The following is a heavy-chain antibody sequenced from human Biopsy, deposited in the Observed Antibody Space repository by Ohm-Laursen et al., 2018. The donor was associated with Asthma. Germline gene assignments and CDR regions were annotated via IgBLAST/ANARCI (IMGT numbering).Heavy chain of an antibody. J-gene: IGHJ4*02. CDR3: AKELFPGWELRRGPDS. D-gene: IGHD1-26*01. Sequence: SLRLSCSASGFSFSDYYMTWMRQAPGKGLEWVSSISSPGSTTYPAESVKGRFTISRDNSKNTLFLEMNSLRPEDTAVYYCAKELFPGWELRRGPDSWGQGTLVTVSS. CDR1: GFSFSDYY. V-gene: IGHV3-11*04. CDR2: ISSPGSTT.